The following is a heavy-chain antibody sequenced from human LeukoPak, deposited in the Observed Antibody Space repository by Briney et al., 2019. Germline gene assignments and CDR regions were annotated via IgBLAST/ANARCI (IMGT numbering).Heavy chain of an antibody. D-gene: IGHD3-3*01. CDR1: GFTFSNYW. CDR2: INEDETER. J-gene: IGHJ4*02. Sequence: GGSLRLSCVASGFTFSNYWMSWLRQTPGKGGEWVANINEDETERYYVASVECRFTVSRDNDKNSLYLQMNGLRAEDSAVFYCARARTATYNVFADFWGQGTLVTVSS. CDR3: ARARTATYNVFADF. V-gene: IGHV3-7*01.